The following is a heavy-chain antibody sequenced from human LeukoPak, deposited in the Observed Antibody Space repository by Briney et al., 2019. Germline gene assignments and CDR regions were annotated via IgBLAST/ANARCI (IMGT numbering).Heavy chain of an antibody. D-gene: IGHD3-10*01. J-gene: IGHJ3*02. V-gene: IGHV4-4*07. Sequence: SETLSLTCTVSGGSISSYYWSWIRQPAGKGLEWIGRIYTSGSTNYNPSLKSRVTMSVDTSKNQFSLKLSSVTAADTAVYYCARDLLGGSGSYSWVKWAFDIWGQGTMVIVSS. CDR3: ARDLLGGSGSYSWVKWAFDI. CDR1: GGSISSYY. CDR2: IYTSGST.